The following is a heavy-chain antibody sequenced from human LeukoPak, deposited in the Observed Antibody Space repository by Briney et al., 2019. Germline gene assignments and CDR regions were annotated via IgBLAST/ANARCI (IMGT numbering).Heavy chain of an antibody. CDR2: ISWNSGSI. CDR3: AKGYYGDYVPFDY. CDR1: GFTFDDYA. V-gene: IGHV3-9*01. J-gene: IGHJ4*02. D-gene: IGHD4-17*01. Sequence: PGRSLRLSCAASGFTFDDYAMHWVRQAPGKGLEWVSGISWNSGSIGYADSVKGRFTISRDNAKNSLYLQMNSLRAEDTALYYCAKGYYGDYVPFDYWGQGTLVTVSS.